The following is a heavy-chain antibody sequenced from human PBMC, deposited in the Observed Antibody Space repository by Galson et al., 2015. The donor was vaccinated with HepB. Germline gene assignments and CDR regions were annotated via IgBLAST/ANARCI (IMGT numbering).Heavy chain of an antibody. CDR2: ISGSGGST. CDR3: ARDNWPYGSGTYLGWDC. V-gene: IGHV3-23*01. J-gene: IGHJ4*02. Sequence: SLRLPCAASGFTFSSHAMSWVRQARGKGLEWVSGISGSGGSTYYVDSVKGRFTISRDKSKNTLYLQMNSLRAEDTAVYYCARDNWPYGSGTYLGWDCWGQGTLVTVSS. CDR1: GFTFSSHA. D-gene: IGHD3-10*01.